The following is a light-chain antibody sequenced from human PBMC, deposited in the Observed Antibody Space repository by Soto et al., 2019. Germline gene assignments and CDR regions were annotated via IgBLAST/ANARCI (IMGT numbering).Light chain of an antibody. J-gene: IGLJ3*02. Sequence: VLTQSPSASASLGASVKLTCTLSSGPNSYAIAWHQQQPEKGPRYVMKINNDGSHIKGDGIPDRFSGSSSGAERYLTISSLQSEDEADYYCQTWGTGPWVFGGGTKLTVL. CDR3: QTWGTGPWV. V-gene: IGLV4-69*02. CDR2: INNDGSH. CDR1: SGPNSYA.